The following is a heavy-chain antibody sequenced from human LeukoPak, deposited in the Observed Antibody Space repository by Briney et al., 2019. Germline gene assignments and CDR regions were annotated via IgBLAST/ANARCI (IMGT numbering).Heavy chain of an antibody. J-gene: IGHJ4*02. D-gene: IGHD3-10*01. CDR2: ISGSGGST. Sequence: GGSLRLSCAASGFTFSSYAMSWVRQAPGKGLEWVSAISGSGGSTYYADSVKGRFTISRDNSKNTLYLQMNSLRAEDTAVYYCAKDRRVRGVIEGSVDYWGQGGLVTVS. V-gene: IGHV3-23*01. CDR3: AKDRRVRGVIEGSVDY. CDR1: GFTFSSYA.